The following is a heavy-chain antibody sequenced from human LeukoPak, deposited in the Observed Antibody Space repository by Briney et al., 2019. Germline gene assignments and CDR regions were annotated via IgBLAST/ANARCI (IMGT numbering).Heavy chain of an antibody. CDR2: INSNGGGT. CDR3: ARGGGLALAGTRFDY. Sequence: ASVKVSCKASGYTFSDYYMHWVRQAPGQGLEWMGWINSNGGGTIYAQNFQGRVTMARDTSITTVYMELSSLTSDDTAVYYCARGGGLALAGTRFDYWGRGTLVTVSS. CDR1: GYTFSDYY. V-gene: IGHV1-2*02. D-gene: IGHD6-13*01. J-gene: IGHJ4*02.